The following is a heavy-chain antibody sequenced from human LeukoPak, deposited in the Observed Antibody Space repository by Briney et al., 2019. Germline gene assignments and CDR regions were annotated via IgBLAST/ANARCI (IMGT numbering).Heavy chain of an antibody. CDR1: GGSISSGGYY. V-gene: IGHV4-31*11. Sequence: SETLSLTCAVSGGSISSGGYYWSWIRQHPGKGLEWLGYIYYSGSTYYNPSLKSRVTISVDTSKNQFSLKLSSVTAADTAVYYCARAFSITMPIFDYWGQGTLVTVSS. CDR2: IYYSGST. D-gene: IGHD3-10*01. CDR3: ARAFSITMPIFDY. J-gene: IGHJ4*02.